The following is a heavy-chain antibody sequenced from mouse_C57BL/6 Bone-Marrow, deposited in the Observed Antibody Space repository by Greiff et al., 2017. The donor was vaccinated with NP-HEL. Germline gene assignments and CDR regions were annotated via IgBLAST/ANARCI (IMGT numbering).Heavy chain of an antibody. CDR3: ARGAYYAMDY. V-gene: IGHV14-2*01. Sequence: EVMLVESGAELVKPGASVKLSCTASGFHIKDYYMHWVKQRTEQGLAWIGRIDPEDGETKYAPTFQGKATITADTSSNTGYLQLSSLTSEDTAVYYCARGAYYAMDYWGQGTSVTVSS. CDR2: IDPEDGET. CDR1: GFHIKDYY. J-gene: IGHJ4*01.